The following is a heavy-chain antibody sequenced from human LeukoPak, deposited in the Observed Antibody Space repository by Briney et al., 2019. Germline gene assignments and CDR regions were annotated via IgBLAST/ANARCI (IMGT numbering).Heavy chain of an antibody. CDR3: ARLADTTS. J-gene: IGHJ5*02. CDR1: GYTFTDYW. V-gene: IGHV5-51*01. CDR2: VYPGDSDT. Sequence: GESLRISCKGSGYTFTDYWIAWVRQMPGQGLEWMGIVYPGDSDTRYSPSFQGQVTISADKSTTTAYLQWSSLKASDTAMYFCARLADTTSWGQGTLVTVSS. D-gene: IGHD1-26*01.